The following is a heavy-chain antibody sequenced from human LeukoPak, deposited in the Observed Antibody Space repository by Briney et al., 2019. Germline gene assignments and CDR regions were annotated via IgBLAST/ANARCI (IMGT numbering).Heavy chain of an antibody. CDR3: ARDNVAAAGYYYYYGMDV. CDR2: IWYDGSNK. Sequence: GGSLRLSCAASGFTFSSYGMHWVRQAPGKGLEWVAVIWYDGSNKYYVDSVKGRFTISRDNSKNTLYLQMNSLRAEDTAVYYCARDNVAAAGYYYYYGMDVWGKGTTVTVSS. J-gene: IGHJ6*04. V-gene: IGHV3-33*01. D-gene: IGHD6-13*01. CDR1: GFTFSSYG.